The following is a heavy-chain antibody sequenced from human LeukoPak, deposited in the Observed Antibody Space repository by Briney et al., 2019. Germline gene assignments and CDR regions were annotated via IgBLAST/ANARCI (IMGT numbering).Heavy chain of an antibody. CDR1: GFTFSSYA. V-gene: IGHV3-64*01. CDR3: AREYRIGGNCQYYFGY. D-gene: IGHD2-15*01. CDR2: ISSNGGSP. J-gene: IGHJ4*02. Sequence: GGSLRPSCAASGFTFSSYAMHWVRQAPGKGLEYVSAISSNGGSPYYANSVKGRFTISRDNSKNTLYLQMSSLRAEDMAVYYCAREYRIGGNCQYYFGYWGQGTLVTVSS.